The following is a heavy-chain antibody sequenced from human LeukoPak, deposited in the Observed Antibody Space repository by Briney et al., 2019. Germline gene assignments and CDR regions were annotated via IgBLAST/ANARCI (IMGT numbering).Heavy chain of an antibody. D-gene: IGHD3-9*01. J-gene: IGHJ4*02. V-gene: IGHV1-2*02. CDR1: GYTFNGYY. Sequence: ASVKVSCKASGYTFNGYYIHWVRQAPGQGLEWMGWINPNSGGTNYAQKFQGRVTVTRDASISTAYMELSRLRSDDTAVYYCARAGCLGYDILTGYYCELDYWGQGILVTVSS. CDR3: ARAGCLGYDILTGYYCELDY. CDR2: INPNSGGT.